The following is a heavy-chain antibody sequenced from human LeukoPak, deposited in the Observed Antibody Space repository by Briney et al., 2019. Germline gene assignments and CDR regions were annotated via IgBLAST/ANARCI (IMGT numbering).Heavy chain of an antibody. D-gene: IGHD6-6*01. CDR2: IYTSGST. CDR1: GGSISSYY. J-gene: IGHJ4*02. Sequence: SETLSLTCTVSGGSISSYYWSWIRQPPGKGLEWIGYIYTSGSTNYNPSLKSRVTISEDTSKNQFSLKLSSVTAADTAVYYCARLTRLSTSPDRYYLDYWGQGTLVTVSS. V-gene: IGHV4-4*09. CDR3: ARLTRLSTSPDRYYLDY.